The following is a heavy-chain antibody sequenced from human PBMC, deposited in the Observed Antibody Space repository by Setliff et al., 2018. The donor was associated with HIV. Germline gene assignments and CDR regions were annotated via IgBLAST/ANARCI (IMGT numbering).Heavy chain of an antibody. CDR1: GGSFSGYY. J-gene: IGHJ4*02. Sequence: SETLSLTCALYGGSFSGYYWGWIRQPPGKGLEWIGEINHSGSGNYNPSLTSRVTISLATSKNQFSLKLSSVTAADTAVYYCARGLQYYDSGSYSEDYWGQGKLVTVSS. CDR3: ARGLQYYDSGSYSEDY. D-gene: IGHD3-10*01. CDR2: INHSGSG. V-gene: IGHV4-34*01.